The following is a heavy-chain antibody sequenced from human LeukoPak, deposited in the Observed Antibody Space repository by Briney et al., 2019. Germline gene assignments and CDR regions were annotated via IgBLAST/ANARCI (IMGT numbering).Heavy chain of an antibody. CDR2: IGASGATT. D-gene: IGHD6-19*01. J-gene: IGHJ4*02. Sequence: GGSLRLSCAASGFTFSIYAMSWVRQAPGKGLEWVSGIGASGATTYYADSVKGRFTISRDNSKNTLFLQLKSLRADDTGVYFCAKDLEAVAGTIVNDYWGQGTPVTVSS. CDR3: AKDLEAVAGTIVNDY. V-gene: IGHV3-23*01. CDR1: GFTFSIYA.